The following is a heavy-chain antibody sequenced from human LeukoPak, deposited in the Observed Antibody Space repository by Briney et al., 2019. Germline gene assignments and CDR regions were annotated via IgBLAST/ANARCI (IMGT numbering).Heavy chain of an antibody. CDR2: INSNSGGT. CDR1: GYTFTGYY. V-gene: IGHV1-2*06. Sequence: ASVKVSCKASGYTFTGYYMHWVRQAPGQGLEWMGRINSNSGGTNYAQKFQGRVTMTRDTSISTAYMELSRLRSDDTAVYYCARDLIPLYYDSSGWFDPWGQGTLVTVSS. J-gene: IGHJ5*02. D-gene: IGHD3-22*01. CDR3: ARDLIPLYYDSSGWFDP.